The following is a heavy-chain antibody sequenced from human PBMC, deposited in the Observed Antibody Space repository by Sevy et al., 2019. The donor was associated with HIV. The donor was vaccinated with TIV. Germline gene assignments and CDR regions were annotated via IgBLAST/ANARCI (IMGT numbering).Heavy chain of an antibody. CDR1: GDSGDRTIYY. D-gene: IGHD2-15*01. Sequence: SETLSLTCTVSGDSGDRTIYYWTWIRQPPGKALEWIGFISHSGYTSYNASLKSRVVLSIDAARNQFSLKLTSVQAADTAIYYCARGGNVHGGLYFDLRGQGSLVTVSS. CDR2: ISHSGYT. J-gene: IGHJ4*02. CDR3: ARGGNVHGGLYFDL. V-gene: IGHV4-61*01.